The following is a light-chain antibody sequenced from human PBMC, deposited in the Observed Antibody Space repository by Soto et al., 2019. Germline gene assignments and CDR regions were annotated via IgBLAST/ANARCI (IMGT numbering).Light chain of an antibody. Sequence: VITQAPATLSVSPGERATLSCRASQTINNNVAWYQLKDGQAPRLLIYDASNRATGIPARFSGSGSGTDFTLTISSLEPEDLAVYYCQKRSNWPPITFGQGTRLEIK. J-gene: IGKJ5*01. CDR2: DAS. CDR3: QKRSNWPPIT. V-gene: IGKV3-11*01. CDR1: QTINNN.